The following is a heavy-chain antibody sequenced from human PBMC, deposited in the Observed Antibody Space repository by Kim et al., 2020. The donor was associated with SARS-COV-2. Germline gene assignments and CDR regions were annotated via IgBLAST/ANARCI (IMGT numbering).Heavy chain of an antibody. CDR1: GFTFSSYV. V-gene: IGHV3-23*01. CDR2: LSASGVST. J-gene: IGHJ4*02. D-gene: IGHD6-13*01. CDR3: AKFLGRFSVSGSWYFDY. Sequence: GGSLRLSCAASGFTFSSYVMSWVRQAPGKGLEWVSSLSASGVSTYYADSVKGRFTVSRDTSKNTLYLQMDSLRAEDTAVYYCAKFLGRFSVSGSWYFDYWGQGTLVTVSS.